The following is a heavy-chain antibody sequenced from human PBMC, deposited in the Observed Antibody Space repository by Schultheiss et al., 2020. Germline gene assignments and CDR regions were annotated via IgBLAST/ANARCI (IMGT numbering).Heavy chain of an antibody. CDR3: ARVRSSYGDY. V-gene: IGHV1-8*01. J-gene: IGHJ4*02. D-gene: IGHD6-6*01. CDR1: GYTFTSYD. CDR2: MNPNSGNT. Sequence: ASVKVSCKASGYTFTSYDINWVRQATGQGLEWMGWMNPNSGNTGYAQKFQGRVTMTRDTSISTAYMELSRLRSDDTAVYYCARVRSSYGDYWGQGTLVTVSS.